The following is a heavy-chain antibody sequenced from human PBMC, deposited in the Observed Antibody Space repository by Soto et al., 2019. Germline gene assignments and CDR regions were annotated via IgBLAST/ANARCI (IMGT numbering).Heavy chain of an antibody. D-gene: IGHD3-10*01. V-gene: IGHV3-11*06. CDR2: ISSSSSYT. CDR3: ARDITMVRGIPY. Sequence: GGSLRLSCAASGFTFSDYYMSWIRQAPGKGLEWVSYISSSSSYTNYADSVKGRFTISRDNAKNSLYLQMNSLRAEDTAVYYCARDITMVRGIPYWGQGTLVTVSS. J-gene: IGHJ4*02. CDR1: GFTFSDYY.